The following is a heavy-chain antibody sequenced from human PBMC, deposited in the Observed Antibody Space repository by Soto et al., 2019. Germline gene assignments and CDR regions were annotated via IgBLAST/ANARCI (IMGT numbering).Heavy chain of an antibody. CDR2: INAGNGNT. Sequence: ASVKVSCKASGYTFTSYAMHWVRQAPGQRIEWMGWINAGNGNTKYSQKFQGRVTITRDTSASTAYMELSSLRSEDTAVYYCAGDMYYDFWSGSYGMDVWGQGTTVTVYS. J-gene: IGHJ6*02. D-gene: IGHD3-3*01. CDR3: AGDMYYDFWSGSYGMDV. CDR1: GYTFTSYA. V-gene: IGHV1-3*01.